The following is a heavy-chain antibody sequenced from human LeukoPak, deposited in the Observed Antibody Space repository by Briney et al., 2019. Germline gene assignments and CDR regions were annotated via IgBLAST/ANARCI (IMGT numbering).Heavy chain of an antibody. D-gene: IGHD6-19*01. V-gene: IGHV1-18*01. Sequence: ASVKVSCKASGYTFTDYGIHWVRQAPGQGLEWMGWISGYNDDTNYAQMVQGRFTMTKDTSTTTVYMELRSLRSDDTAVYFCARAPVADGGFDSWGQGNRVTVSS. J-gene: IGHJ4*02. CDR1: GYTFTDYG. CDR3: ARAPVADGGFDS. CDR2: ISGYNDDT.